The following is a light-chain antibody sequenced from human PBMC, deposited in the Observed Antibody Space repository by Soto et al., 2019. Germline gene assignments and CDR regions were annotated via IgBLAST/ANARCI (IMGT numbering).Light chain of an antibody. CDR1: QSISSF. CDR3: QQSYSIPWT. Sequence: DIQMTQSPSSLSASVADRVTITCRASQSISSFLNWYQQKPGKAPNLLIYAASSLHSGVPSRFSGSGSGTDFILTLSSLQPEDFATYYCQQSYSIPWTFGQGTKVEI. CDR2: AAS. J-gene: IGKJ1*01. V-gene: IGKV1-39*01.